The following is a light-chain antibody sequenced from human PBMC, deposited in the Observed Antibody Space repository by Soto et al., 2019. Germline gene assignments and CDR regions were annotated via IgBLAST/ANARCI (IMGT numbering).Light chain of an antibody. CDR1: QSVSSNY. CDR3: QQSYSTPPWT. J-gene: IGKJ1*01. Sequence: EIVLTHSPGTLSLSPGGRATLSCLDIQSVSSNYITWYQQKPGQAPRRLIFGASSRATGIPDRFSGSGSGTDFTLTISSLQPEDFATYFCQQSYSTPPWTFGQGTKVDIK. V-gene: IGKV3-20*01. CDR2: GAS.